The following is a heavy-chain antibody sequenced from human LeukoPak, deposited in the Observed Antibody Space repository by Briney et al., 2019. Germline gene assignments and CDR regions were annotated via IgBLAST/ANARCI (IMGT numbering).Heavy chain of an antibody. V-gene: IGHV3-30-3*01. Sequence: GGSLRLSCAASGFTFSSYAMHWVRQAPGKGLEWVAVISYDGSNKYYADSVKGRFTISRDNSKNTLYLQMNSLRAEDTAVYYCAREEDNSSGSFYGMDVWGQGTTVTVSS. D-gene: IGHD6-25*01. CDR2: ISYDGSNK. CDR1: GFTFSSYA. J-gene: IGHJ6*02. CDR3: AREEDNSSGSFYGMDV.